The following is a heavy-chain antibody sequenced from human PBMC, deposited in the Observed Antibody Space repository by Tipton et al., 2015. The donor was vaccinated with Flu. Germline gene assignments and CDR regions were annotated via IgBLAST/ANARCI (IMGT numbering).Heavy chain of an antibody. D-gene: IGHD3-22*01. CDR3: AKDKGYYYDSSGYYYFDY. Sequence: SLRLSCAASGFTFSSYAMSWVRQAPGKGLEWVSGISGSGDTTFYADSVKGRFTISRDNSENTLYLQMNSLRAEDTAVYFCAKDKGYYYDSSGYYYFDYWGQGTLVTVSS. CDR1: GFTFSSYA. V-gene: IGHV3-23*01. J-gene: IGHJ4*02. CDR2: ISGSGDTT.